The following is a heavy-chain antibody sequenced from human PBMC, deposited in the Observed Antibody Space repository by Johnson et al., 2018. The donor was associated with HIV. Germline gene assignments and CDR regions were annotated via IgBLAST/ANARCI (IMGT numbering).Heavy chain of an antibody. CDR2: IGTAGDT. D-gene: IGHD2-2*01. V-gene: IGHV3-13*01. CDR1: GFTFSSYD. Sequence: VQLVESGGGLVQPGGSLRLSCAASGFTFSSYDMHWVRQATGKGLEWVSAIGTAGDTYYPGSVKGRFTISRENAKNSLYLQMNSLRAGDTAVYYCARGLGPADAFDIWGQGTVVTVSS. CDR3: ARGLGPADAFDI. J-gene: IGHJ3*02.